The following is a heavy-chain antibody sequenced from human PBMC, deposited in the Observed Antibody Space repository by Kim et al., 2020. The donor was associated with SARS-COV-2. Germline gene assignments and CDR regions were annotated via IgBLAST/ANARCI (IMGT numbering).Heavy chain of an antibody. CDR1: GFTFGDYA. V-gene: IGHV3-49*04. D-gene: IGHD4-4*01. Sequence: GGSLRLSCTASGFTFGDYAMSWVRQAPGKGLEWVGFIRNKAYGGTTEYAASVKGRFTISRDDSKSIAYLQMNSLKTEDTAVYYCTGATVTFDYWGQGTLVTVSS. J-gene: IGHJ4*02. CDR3: TGATVTFDY. CDR2: IRNKAYGGTT.